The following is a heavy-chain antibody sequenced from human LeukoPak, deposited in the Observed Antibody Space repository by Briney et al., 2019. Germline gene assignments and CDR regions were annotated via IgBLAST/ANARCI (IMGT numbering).Heavy chain of an antibody. CDR2: INPSAGNT. CDR1: GYTFTSYY. J-gene: IGHJ4*02. V-gene: IGHV1-46*01. Sequence: ASVKVSCKASGYTFTSYYIHWVRQAPGQGLEWMGIINPSAGNTNYARKFQGRVTMTTDTSTSTAYMELRSLRSDDTAVYYCARDLKRGYSSGRYSWGTGSSNDYWGQGTLVTVSS. D-gene: IGHD6-19*01. CDR3: ARDLKRGYSSGRYSWGTGSSNDY.